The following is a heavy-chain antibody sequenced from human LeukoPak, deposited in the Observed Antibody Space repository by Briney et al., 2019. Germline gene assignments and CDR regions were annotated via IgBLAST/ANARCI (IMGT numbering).Heavy chain of an antibody. J-gene: IGHJ4*02. Sequence: SETLSLTCTVSGGSISSSSYYWGWIRQPPGKGLEWIGSIYYSGSTYYNPSLKSRVTISVDTSKNQFSLKLSSVTAADTAVYYCARLGSSFDYWGQGTLVTVSS. CDR2: IYYSGST. CDR1: GGSISSSSYY. V-gene: IGHV4-39*01. D-gene: IGHD6-6*01. CDR3: ARLGSSFDY.